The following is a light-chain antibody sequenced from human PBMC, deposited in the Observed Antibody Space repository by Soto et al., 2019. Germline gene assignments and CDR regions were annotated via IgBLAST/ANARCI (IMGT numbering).Light chain of an antibody. CDR2: GSS. J-gene: IGKJ5*01. Sequence: EIVMPQSPATLSVSPGERATLSCRASQSVSSNFAWYQQKPGQAPRLLIYGSSTRATGVPARFSGSRTGTEFTITISSLQPDDFAVYYYQQYNNWPPITFGQGTRLEIK. CDR1: QSVSSN. CDR3: QQYNNWPPIT. V-gene: IGKV3-15*01.